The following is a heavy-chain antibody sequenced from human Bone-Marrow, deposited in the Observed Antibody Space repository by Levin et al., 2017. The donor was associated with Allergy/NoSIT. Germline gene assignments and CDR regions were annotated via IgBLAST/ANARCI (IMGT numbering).Heavy chain of an antibody. J-gene: IGHJ4*02. CDR2: ISRTTTTT. CDR3: ARDFGYGYRFDY. V-gene: IGHV3-48*01. D-gene: IGHD5-18*01. Sequence: LSLTCVASGFTFNTYDMNWVRQAPGRGLEWVAYISRTTTTTYYTDSVQGRFTISRDNAKNSLNLQMNSLTAEDTAVYYCARDFGYGYRFDYWGQGTLVTVSS. CDR1: GFTFNTYD.